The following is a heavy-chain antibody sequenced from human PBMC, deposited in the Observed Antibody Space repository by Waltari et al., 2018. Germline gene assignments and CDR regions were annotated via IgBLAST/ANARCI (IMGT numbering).Heavy chain of an antibody. J-gene: IGHJ4*02. V-gene: IGHV3-23*01. CDR3: ARGSGVDS. Sequence: VHLLGSGGALVEPGGSLSLSGAASGFSFSTYVVTWVRQAPGKGLEWVSSISDAGGIINYADSVKGRFIISRDNSKNTLYLQMNSLRADDTAVYYCARGSGVDSWGQGTLVTISS. CDR2: ISDAGGII. D-gene: IGHD7-27*01. CDR1: GFSFSTYV.